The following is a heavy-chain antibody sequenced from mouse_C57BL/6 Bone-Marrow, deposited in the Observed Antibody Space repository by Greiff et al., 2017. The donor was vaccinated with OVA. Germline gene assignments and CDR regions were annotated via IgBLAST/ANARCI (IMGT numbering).Heavy chain of an antibody. CDR2: IYPGSGST. CDR1: GYTFTSYW. D-gene: IGHD1-1*01. J-gene: IGHJ4*01. Sequence: QVQLKQPGAELVKPGASVKMSCKASGYTFTSYWITWVKQRPGQGLEWIGDIYPGSGSTNYNEKFKSKATLTVDTSSSTAYMQLSSLTSEDSAVYYCARGYYGSSYDLWYAMDYWGQGTSVTVSS. CDR3: ARGYYGSSYDLWYAMDY. V-gene: IGHV1-55*01.